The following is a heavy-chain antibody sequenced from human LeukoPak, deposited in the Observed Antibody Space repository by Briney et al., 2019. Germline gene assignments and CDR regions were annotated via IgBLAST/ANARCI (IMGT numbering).Heavy chain of an antibody. CDR3: ARGRYYDFWSGYYQYFDY. J-gene: IGHJ4*02. CDR1: GFTFGSYR. V-gene: IGHV3-21*01. Sequence: GGSLRLSCAASGFTFGSYRMNWVRQAPGKGLEWVSSISSSSSYIYYADSVRGRFTISRDNAKNSLYLQMNSLRAEDTAVYYCARGRYYDFWSGYYQYFDYWGQGTLVTVSS. D-gene: IGHD3-3*01. CDR2: ISSSSSYI.